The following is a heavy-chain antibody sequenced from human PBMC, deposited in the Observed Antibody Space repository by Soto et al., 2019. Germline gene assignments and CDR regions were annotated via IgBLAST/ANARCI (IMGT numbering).Heavy chain of an antibody. Sequence: QVQLVESGGGVVQHGRSLRLSCAASGFTFSSYGMHWVRQAPGKGLEWVAVISYDGSNKYYADSVKGRFTISRDNSKNTLYLQMNSLRAEDTAVYYCAKDRKGIGWSYFDYWGQGTLVTVSS. J-gene: IGHJ4*02. D-gene: IGHD2-15*01. V-gene: IGHV3-30*18. CDR1: GFTFSSYG. CDR3: AKDRKGIGWSYFDY. CDR2: ISYDGSNK.